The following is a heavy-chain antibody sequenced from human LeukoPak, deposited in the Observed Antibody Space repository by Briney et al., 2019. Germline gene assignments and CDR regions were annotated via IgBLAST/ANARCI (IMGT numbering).Heavy chain of an antibody. Sequence: GASVKVSCKASGGTFSSYAISWVRQAPGQGLEWMGGIIPIFGTANYAQKFQGRVTITADESTSTAYMELSSLRSEDTAVYYCARDPVGYSSSPYYFDYWGQGTLVTVSS. V-gene: IGHV1-69*13. CDR2: IIPIFGTA. CDR1: GGTFSSYA. CDR3: ARDPVGYSSSPYYFDY. J-gene: IGHJ4*02. D-gene: IGHD6-13*01.